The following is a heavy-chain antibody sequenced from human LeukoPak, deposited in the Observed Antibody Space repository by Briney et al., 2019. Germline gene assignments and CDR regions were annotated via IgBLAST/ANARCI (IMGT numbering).Heavy chain of an antibody. CDR1: GFTFTSYD. D-gene: IGHD6-13*01. V-gene: IGHV1-8*01. CDR3: VRDGEGAGISVNYWFDP. J-gene: IGHJ5*02. Sequence: ASVKVSCKASGFTFTSYDINWVRQASGQGFEWMGWVNPNTGNTGYAQKFQGRVTMTRDTSTSTAYMELRGLRSEDTAVYYCVRDGEGAGISVNYWFDPWGQGTLVTVSS. CDR2: VNPNTGNT.